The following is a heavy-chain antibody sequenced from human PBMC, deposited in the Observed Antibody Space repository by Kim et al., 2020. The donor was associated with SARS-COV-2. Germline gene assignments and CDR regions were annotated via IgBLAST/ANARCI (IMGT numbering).Heavy chain of an antibody. J-gene: IGHJ3*01. CDR2: ISFSGGTT. CDR3: AKPVSSGWYVGLAFD. CDR1: GFTFSNYA. V-gene: IGHV3-23*01. D-gene: IGHD6-19*01. Sequence: GGSLRLSCAASGFTFSNYAMSWVRQAPGQVLEWVSGISFSGGTTYYADSVKGRFTISRDSSKNTLSIQMNSLRVGDTAVYYCAKPVSSGWYVGLAFD.